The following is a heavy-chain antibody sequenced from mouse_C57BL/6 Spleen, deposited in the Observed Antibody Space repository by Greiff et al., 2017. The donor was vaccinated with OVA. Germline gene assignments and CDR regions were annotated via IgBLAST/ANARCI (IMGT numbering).Heavy chain of an antibody. Sequence: QVQLQQPGAELVKPGASVKMSCKASGYTFTSYWITWVKQRPGQGLEWIGDIYPGSGSTNYNEKFKSKATLTVDTSSSTAYMQLSSLTSEDSAVYYCARWGYYGSSYRYFDVWGTGTTVTVSS. J-gene: IGHJ1*03. CDR1: GYTFTSYW. V-gene: IGHV1-55*01. CDR2: IYPGSGST. D-gene: IGHD1-1*01. CDR3: ARWGYYGSSYRYFDV.